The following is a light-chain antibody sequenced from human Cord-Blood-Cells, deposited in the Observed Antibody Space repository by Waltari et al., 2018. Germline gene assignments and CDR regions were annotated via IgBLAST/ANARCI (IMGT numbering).Light chain of an antibody. J-gene: IGLJ3*02. CDR2: SNN. Sequence: QSVLTQPPSASGTPGQRVTISCSGSSSNIGSTTVNWYQQLPGTAPKLLSYSNNQRPSGVPDRFSGSKSGTSASLAISWLQSEDEADYYCAAWDDSLNGPVFGGGTKLTIL. CDR1: SSNIGSTT. V-gene: IGLV1-44*01. CDR3: AAWDDSLNGPV.